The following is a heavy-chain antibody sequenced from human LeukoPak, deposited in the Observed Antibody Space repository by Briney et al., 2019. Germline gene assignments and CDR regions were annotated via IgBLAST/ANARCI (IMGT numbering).Heavy chain of an antibody. J-gene: IGHJ4*02. CDR3: ARDAGWLQTLPFDY. CDR2: IYYSGST. V-gene: IGHV4-39*07. CDR1: GGSISSSSYY. D-gene: IGHD5-24*01. Sequence: SETLSLTCTVSGGSISSSSYYWGWIRQPPGKGLEWIGSIYYSGSTYYNPSLKSRVTISVDTSKNQFSLKLSSVTAADTAVYYCARDAGWLQTLPFDYWGQGTLVTVSS.